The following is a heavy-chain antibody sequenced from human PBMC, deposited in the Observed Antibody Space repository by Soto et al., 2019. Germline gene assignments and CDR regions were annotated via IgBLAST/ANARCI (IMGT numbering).Heavy chain of an antibody. CDR3: ARDKSTCLFDY. CDR2: INHGGST. Sequence: QVHLQQWVAGLLKPSETLSLTCAVYGVSFSGYYWSWIRQPPGTGLDWLGEINHGGSTNYNPSLKSRVDISVDTSKHQFSMKLTSVTAVDTAVYYCARDKSTCLFDYWGQGTLVTVSS. D-gene: IGHD2-2*01. V-gene: IGHV4-34*01. CDR1: GVSFSGYY. J-gene: IGHJ4*02.